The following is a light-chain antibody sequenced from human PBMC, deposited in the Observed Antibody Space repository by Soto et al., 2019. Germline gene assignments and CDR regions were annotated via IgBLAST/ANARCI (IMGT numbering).Light chain of an antibody. CDR2: TDN. Sequence: QSVLTQPPSASGTPGQRVTISCSGSSSNIGSNTVNWYRQLPGTAPKLLVHTDNQRPSGVPDRFSGSKSGTSASLAISGLQSDDEADYYCAAWDNSLIGVAFGGGTKLTVL. CDR3: AAWDNSLIGVA. J-gene: IGLJ2*01. CDR1: SSNIGSNT. V-gene: IGLV1-44*01.